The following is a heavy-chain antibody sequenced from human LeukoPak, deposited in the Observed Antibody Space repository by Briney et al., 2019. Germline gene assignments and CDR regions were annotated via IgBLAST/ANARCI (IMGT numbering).Heavy chain of an antibody. CDR2: INHSGST. CDR3: AREAAAGAEYFQH. D-gene: IGHD6-13*01. CDR1: GGSFSGYY. Sequence: SETLSLTCAVYGGSFSGYYWSWIRQPPGKGLEWIGEINHSGSTNYNPSLKSRVTISVDTSENQFSLKLSSVTAADTAVYYCAREAAAGAEYFQHWGQGTLVTVSS. J-gene: IGHJ1*01. V-gene: IGHV4-34*01.